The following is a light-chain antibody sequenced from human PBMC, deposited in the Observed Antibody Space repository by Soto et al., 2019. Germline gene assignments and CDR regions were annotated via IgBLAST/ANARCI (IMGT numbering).Light chain of an antibody. V-gene: IGKV1-5*01. CDR3: QQYNSYPLT. CDR2: DAS. J-gene: IGKJ4*01. Sequence: DIQMTQSPSPLSASVGGRVTITCRASPSISSWLAWYQQKQGKAPKLLIYDASSLESGVPSRFSGSGSGTEFTLTISSLQPDDFATYYCQQYNSYPLTFGGGTKVDIK. CDR1: PSISSW.